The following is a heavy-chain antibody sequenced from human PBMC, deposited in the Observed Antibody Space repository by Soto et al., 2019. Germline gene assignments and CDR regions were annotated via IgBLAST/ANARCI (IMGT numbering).Heavy chain of an antibody. Sequence: QVQLQESGPGLVKPSGTLSLTCAVSGGSISSSNWWSWVLQPPRKRLEWIGEIYHSGGTNYNPSLKSRVTISVDKSKNQFFLKLNSVTDADTAVYYCARVPWSSSDYYGMDVWGRGTTVTVS. CDR1: GGSISSSNW. CDR2: IYHSGGT. J-gene: IGHJ6*02. D-gene: IGHD2-8*02. V-gene: IGHV4-4*02. CDR3: ARVPWSSSDYYGMDV.